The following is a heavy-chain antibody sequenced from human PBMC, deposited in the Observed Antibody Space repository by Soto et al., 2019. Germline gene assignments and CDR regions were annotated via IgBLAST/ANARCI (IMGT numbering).Heavy chain of an antibody. Sequence: GGSLRLSRAGSGFTFGSYAMHRVPPAPGKGLEWVAVISYDGSNKYYADSVKGRFTISRDNSKNTLYLQMNSLRAEDTAVYYCARAAGYSSSSASLDYWGQGTLVTVSS. V-gene: IGHV3-30-3*01. CDR3: ARAAGYSSSSASLDY. J-gene: IGHJ4*02. CDR2: ISYDGSNK. CDR1: GFTFGSYA. D-gene: IGHD6-13*01.